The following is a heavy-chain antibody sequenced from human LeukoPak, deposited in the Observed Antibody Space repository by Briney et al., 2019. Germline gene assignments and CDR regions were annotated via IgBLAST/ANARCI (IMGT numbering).Heavy chain of an antibody. V-gene: IGHV1-2*06. CDR3: ARNYVTATLVDFDY. J-gene: IGHJ4*02. CDR1: GYTFTGYY. CDR2: INPNSGGT. D-gene: IGHD2-21*02. Sequence: ASVKVSCKASGYTFTGYYMHWVRQAPGQGLEWMGRINPNSGGTNYAQKFQGRVTMTRDTSISTAYMELSRLRSDDTAVYYCARNYVTATLVDFDYWGQGTLVTVPS.